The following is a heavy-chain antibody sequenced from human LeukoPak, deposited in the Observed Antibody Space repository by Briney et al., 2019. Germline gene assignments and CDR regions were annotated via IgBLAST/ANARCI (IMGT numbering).Heavy chain of an antibody. V-gene: IGHV4-59*01. D-gene: IGHD3-16*02. Sequence: ESSETLSLTCTVSGGSISSYYWSWIRQPPGKGLEWIGYIYYSGSTNYNPSLKSRVTISVDTSKNQFSLKLSSVTAADTAVYYCARADPRELSVWFDPWGQGTLVTVSS. CDR1: GGSISSYY. CDR3: ARADPRELSVWFDP. J-gene: IGHJ5*02. CDR2: IYYSGST.